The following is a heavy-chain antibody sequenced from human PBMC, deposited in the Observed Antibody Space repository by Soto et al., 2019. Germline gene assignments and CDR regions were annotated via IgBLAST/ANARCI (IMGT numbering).Heavy chain of an antibody. Sequence: QVQLQESGPGLVKPSQTLSLTCTVSGASISSGGYYWSLIRQHPGKGLEWIGYIYYSGSTYYNPSIKSRVTISVYTSKKQFSLKLSSVTSADTAVYSCARGPLSWGQRTLVTVSS. V-gene: IGHV4-31*03. CDR2: IYYSGST. CDR3: ARGPLS. CDR1: GASISSGGYY. J-gene: IGHJ5*02.